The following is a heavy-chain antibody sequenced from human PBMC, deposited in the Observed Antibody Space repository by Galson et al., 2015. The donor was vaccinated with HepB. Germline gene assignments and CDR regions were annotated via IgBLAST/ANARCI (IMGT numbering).Heavy chain of an antibody. J-gene: IGHJ4*02. V-gene: IGHV3-7*03. CDR2: IKYDGSEK. CDR3: ARDFICTATSCYKHFFDY. D-gene: IGHD2-2*02. Sequence: SLRLSCAASGFIFSTYWMTWVRQVPGKGLEWVANIKYDGSEKYYLDSVKGRFTISRDNAKNSLYLQMNSLRAEDTAVYYCARDFICTATSCYKHFFDYWGLGILVTVSS. CDR1: GFIFSTYW.